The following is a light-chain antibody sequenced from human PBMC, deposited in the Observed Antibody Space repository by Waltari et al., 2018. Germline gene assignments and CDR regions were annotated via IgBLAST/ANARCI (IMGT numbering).Light chain of an antibody. CDR1: SSNIGNYA. V-gene: IGLV1-36*01. CDR2: CND. Sequence: QSVLTQPPSVSAAPRQRVTISCSGSSSNIGNYAVHWYQQLPGKAPKLLNYCNDGLAAGVSDRFSGSKVGSSGSLAISGLQSEDEAEYYCAAWDDSLNGPIFGGGTKVTVL. J-gene: IGLJ2*01. CDR3: AAWDDSLNGPI.